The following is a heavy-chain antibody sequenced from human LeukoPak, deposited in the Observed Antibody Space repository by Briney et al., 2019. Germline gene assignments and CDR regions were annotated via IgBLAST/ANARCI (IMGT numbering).Heavy chain of an antibody. CDR1: GGSISSGGYY. D-gene: IGHD5-24*01. Sequence: PSQTLSLTCTVSGGSISSGGYYWSWIRQHPGKGLEWIGYIYYSGSTYYNPSLKSRVTISVDTSKNQFSLKLSSVTAAGTAVYYCAREPSGATIDYWGQGTLVTVSS. CDR2: IYYSGST. V-gene: IGHV4-31*03. J-gene: IGHJ4*02. CDR3: AREPSGATIDY.